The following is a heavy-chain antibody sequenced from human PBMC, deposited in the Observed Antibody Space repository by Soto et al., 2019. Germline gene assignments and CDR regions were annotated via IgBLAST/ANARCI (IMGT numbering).Heavy chain of an antibody. D-gene: IGHD3-22*01. V-gene: IGHV4-59*11. CDR2: IYYSRST. Sequence: SETLSLTCSVSGGSISSHYWSWIRQTPGKGLEWIGYIYYSRSTNYNPSLTSRVTISIDTSKNQFSLELSSVTAADTAVYFCARTAYDSSGYTMEYDYWGQGTLVTVS. CDR3: ARTAYDSSGYTMEYDY. CDR1: GGSISSHY. J-gene: IGHJ4*02.